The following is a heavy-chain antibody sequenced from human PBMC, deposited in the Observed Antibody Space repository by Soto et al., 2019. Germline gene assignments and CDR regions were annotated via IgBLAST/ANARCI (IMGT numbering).Heavy chain of an antibody. CDR1: GFTFSSYS. D-gene: IGHD5-12*01. V-gene: IGHV3-21*04. Sequence: GGSLRLSCAASGFTFSSYSMSWVRQAPRKGLEWVSSISSSSSYIYYADSVKGRFTITSDNAKNSLYLQMNSLRAADTAVYYCARGGHSCDYGFTMNWGQGTMVTVS. CDR3: ARGGHSCDYGFTMN. J-gene: IGHJ3*01. CDR2: ISSSSSYI.